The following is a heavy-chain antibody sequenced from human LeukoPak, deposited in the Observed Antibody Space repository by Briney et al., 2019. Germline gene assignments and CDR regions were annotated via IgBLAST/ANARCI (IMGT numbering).Heavy chain of an antibody. CDR2: ISAYNGNT. Sequence: ASVKVSCKASGYTFTGYYMHWVRQAPGQGLEWMGWISAYNGNTNYAQKLQGRVTMTTDTSTSTAYMELRSLRSDDTAVYYCARVGYCSSTSCYAGDYWGQGTLVTVSS. CDR3: ARVGYCSSTSCYAGDY. J-gene: IGHJ4*02. D-gene: IGHD2-2*01. V-gene: IGHV1-18*04. CDR1: GYTFTGYY.